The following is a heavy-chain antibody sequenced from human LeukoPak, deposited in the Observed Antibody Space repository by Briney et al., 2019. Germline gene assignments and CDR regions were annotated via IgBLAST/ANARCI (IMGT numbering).Heavy chain of an antibody. V-gene: IGHV3-30*02. Sequence: GGSLRLSCAASGFTFSSYGMHWVRQAPGKGLEWVAVIWYDGSNKYYADSVKGRFTISRDNSKNTLYLQMNSLRAEDTAVYYCAKAAAIYYYYYMDVWGKGTTVTVSS. CDR1: GFTFSSYG. J-gene: IGHJ6*03. CDR2: IWYDGSNK. CDR3: AKAAAIYYYYYMDV. D-gene: IGHD2-2*01.